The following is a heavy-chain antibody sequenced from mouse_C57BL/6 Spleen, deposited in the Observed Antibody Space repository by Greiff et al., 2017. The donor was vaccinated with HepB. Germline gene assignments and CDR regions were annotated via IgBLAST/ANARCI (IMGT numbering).Heavy chain of an antibody. D-gene: IGHD2-3*01. Sequence: EVKLQESGPELVKPGASVKISCKASGYSFTDYNMNWVKQSNGKSLEWIGVINPNYGTTSYNQKFKGKATLTVDQSSSTAYMQLNSLTSEDSAVYYCARFPIYDGYYYAMDYWGQGTSVTVSS. V-gene: IGHV1-39*01. CDR3: ARFPIYDGYYYAMDY. CDR1: GYSFTDYN. CDR2: INPNYGTT. J-gene: IGHJ4*01.